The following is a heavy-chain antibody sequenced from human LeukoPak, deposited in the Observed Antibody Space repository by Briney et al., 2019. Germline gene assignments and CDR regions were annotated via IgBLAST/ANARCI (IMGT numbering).Heavy chain of an antibody. CDR1: GGSISSSSYY. D-gene: IGHD2-2*02. J-gene: IGHJ3*02. Sequence: SETLSLTCTDSGGSISSSSYYWGWIRQPPGKGLEWIGSIYYSGSTYYNPSLKSRVTISVDTSKNQFSLKLSSVTAADTAVYYCARQTMYCSSTSCYRGDDAFDIWGQGTMVTVSS. V-gene: IGHV4-39*01. CDR2: IYYSGST. CDR3: ARQTMYCSSTSCYRGDDAFDI.